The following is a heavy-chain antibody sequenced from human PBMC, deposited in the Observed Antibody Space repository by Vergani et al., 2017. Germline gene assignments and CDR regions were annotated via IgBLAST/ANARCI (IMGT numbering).Heavy chain of an antibody. J-gene: IGHJ5*01. CDR1: GFPFTTYA. CDR2: INTNGVYT. V-gene: IGHV3-23*01. CDR3: SKGGWNYWFDS. D-gene: IGHD1-1*01. Sequence: EVQLLESGGDLVQPGGSLRLSCAASGFPFTTYAMSWVRQAPGRGLEWVSTINTNGVYTRYGESVKGRFTNSRNKTKSTLYLQMNSLNTEDTAIYCCSKGGWNYWFDSWGQGTLVTVS.